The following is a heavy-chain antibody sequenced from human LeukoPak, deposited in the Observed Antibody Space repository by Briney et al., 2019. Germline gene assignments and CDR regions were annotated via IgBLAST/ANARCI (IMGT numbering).Heavy chain of an antibody. Sequence: SGPTLVRPTQTLTLTCTFSGCSRSTSGVGVGLIRQPRRKARAWCSLGYWIDDTRYSTSLRSTLTITKNTYKTQVVLTMPHMAPVDTATYYYAHRSVAGNYSFDYWGQGTLITVSS. D-gene: IGHD1-14*01. CDR3: AHRSVAGNYSFDY. V-gene: IGHV2-5*01. CDR2: GYWIDDT. J-gene: IGHJ4*02. CDR1: GCSRSTSGVG.